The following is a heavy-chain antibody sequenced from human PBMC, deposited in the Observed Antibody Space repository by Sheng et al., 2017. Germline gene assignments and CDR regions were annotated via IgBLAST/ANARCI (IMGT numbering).Heavy chain of an antibody. CDR3: ARAPLVATITEFDY. CDR2: ISSSGNNI. D-gene: IGHD5-12*01. J-gene: IGHJ4*02. V-gene: IGHV3-11*04. Sequence: QVQLVESGGGLVKPGGSLRLSCAASGFTFSDYYMSWIRQAPGKGLEWVSYISSSGNNIHYADSVKGRATISRDNAKNSLYLQMNSLRAEDTAIYYCARAPLVATITEFDYWGQGMLVTVSS. CDR1: GFTFSDYY.